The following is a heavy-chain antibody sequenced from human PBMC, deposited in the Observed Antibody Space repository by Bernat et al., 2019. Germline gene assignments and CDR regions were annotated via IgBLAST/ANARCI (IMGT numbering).Heavy chain of an antibody. CDR3: GREGDCTNGVCWGFDY. V-gene: IGHV3-30-3*01. CDR1: GFTFSSYA. Sequence: QVQLVESGGGVVQPGRSLRLSCAASGFTFSSYAMHWVRQAPGKGLEWVAVISYDGSNKYYADSVKGRFTISRDNSKNTLYLQMNSLRAEDTAVYYCGREGDCTNGVCWGFDYWGQGTLVTVSS. CDR2: ISYDGSNK. J-gene: IGHJ4*02. D-gene: IGHD2-8*01.